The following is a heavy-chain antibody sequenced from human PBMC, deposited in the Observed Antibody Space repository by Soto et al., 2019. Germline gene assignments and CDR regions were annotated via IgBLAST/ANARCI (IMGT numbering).Heavy chain of an antibody. CDR3: ARGGSYYYYYYMDV. V-gene: IGHV1-69*02. CDR2: IIPILGIA. CDR1: VGTYNSYT. J-gene: IGHJ6*03. Sequence: SVEVCCKDPVGTYNSYTISWVRQAHGQGLEWMGRIIPILGIANYAQKFQGRVTITADKSTSTAYMELSSLRSEDTAVYYCARGGSYYYYYYMDVWGKGTTVTVSS. D-gene: IGHD3-16*01.